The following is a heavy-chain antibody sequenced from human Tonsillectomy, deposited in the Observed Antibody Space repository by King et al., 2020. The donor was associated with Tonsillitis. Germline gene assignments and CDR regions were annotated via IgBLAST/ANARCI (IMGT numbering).Heavy chain of an antibody. CDR3: AKDSEEYGDYFYFDY. CDR2: IRFDGSNQ. D-gene: IGHD4-17*01. Sequence: VQLVQSGGGVVQPGGSLRLSCAASGFTFSSYGMHLVRQAPGKGLEWVAFIRFDGSNQYYADSVKGRFTISRDNSNSTLYLVMNSLRAEDTAVYYCAKDSEEYGDYFYFDYWGQGALVTVSS. V-gene: IGHV3-30*02. J-gene: IGHJ4*02. CDR1: GFTFSSYG.